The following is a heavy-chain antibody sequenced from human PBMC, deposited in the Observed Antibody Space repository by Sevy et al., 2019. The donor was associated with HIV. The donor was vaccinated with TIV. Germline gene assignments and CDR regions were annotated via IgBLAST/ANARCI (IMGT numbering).Heavy chain of an antibody. CDR3: ARQRGVVLVPAAPFDY. Sequence: GGSLRLSCAASGFTFSSFGMHWVRQAPGKGLEWVSGISWNSGTIGYADSVKGRFTISRDNAKNSLYLQMNSLRAEDTALYYCARQRGVVLVPAAPFDYWGQGTLVTVS. CDR1: GFTFSSFG. D-gene: IGHD2-2*01. CDR2: ISWNSGTI. J-gene: IGHJ4*02. V-gene: IGHV3-9*01.